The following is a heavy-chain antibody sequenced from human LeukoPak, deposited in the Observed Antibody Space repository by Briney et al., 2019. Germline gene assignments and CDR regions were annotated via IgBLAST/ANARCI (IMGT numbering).Heavy chain of an antibody. CDR2: IYPGDSDT. CDR1: GYSFSSYW. Sequence: GESLKISCKGSGYSFSSYWIGWVRQMPGKGLEWMGIIYPGDSDTRYSPSFQGQVTISADKSISTAYLQWSSLKASDTAMYYCARSERSNWRYFSYWGQGTLVTVSS. J-gene: IGHJ4*02. D-gene: IGHD1-20*01. V-gene: IGHV5-51*01. CDR3: ARSERSNWRYFSY.